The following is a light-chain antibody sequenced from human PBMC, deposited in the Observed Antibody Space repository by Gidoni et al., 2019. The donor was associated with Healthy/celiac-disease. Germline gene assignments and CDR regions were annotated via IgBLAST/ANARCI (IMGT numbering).Light chain of an antibody. CDR3: QQCDSSPHT. CDR1: QSVSSSY. CDR2: GAS. V-gene: IGKV3-20*01. Sequence: EIVLTQSPGTLSLSPGVRATLSCRASQSVSSSYLAWYQQKPGQAPRLLIYGASSRATSIPDRFSGSGSGTDFTLTISRLEPEDFAVYYCQQCDSSPHTFGQGTKLEIK. J-gene: IGKJ2*01.